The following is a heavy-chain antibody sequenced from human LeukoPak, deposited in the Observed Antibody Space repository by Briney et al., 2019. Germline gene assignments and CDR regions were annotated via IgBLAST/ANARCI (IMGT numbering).Heavy chain of an antibody. V-gene: IGHV4-59*01. J-gene: IGHJ3*02. Sequence: SETLSLTCTVSGGSISSYYWSWTRQPPGKVLEWIGYIYYSGSTNYNPSLKSRVTISVDTSKNQFSLKLSSVTAADTAVYYCARVLPLDYYILTGYYNGNAFDIWGQGTMVTVSS. CDR1: GGSISSYY. CDR3: ARVLPLDYYILTGYYNGNAFDI. CDR2: IYYSGST. D-gene: IGHD3-9*01.